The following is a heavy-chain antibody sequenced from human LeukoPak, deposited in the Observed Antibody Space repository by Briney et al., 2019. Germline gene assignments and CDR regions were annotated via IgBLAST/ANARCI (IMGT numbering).Heavy chain of an antibody. CDR3: ARRLANWAYFDY. J-gene: IGHJ4*02. D-gene: IGHD7-27*01. Sequence: PSETLSLTCTVYGGSFSGYYWSWIRQPPGKGLEWIGEINHSGSTNYNPSLKSRVTISVDTSKNQFSLKLSSVTAADTAVYYCARRLANWAYFDYWGQGTLVTVSS. CDR2: INHSGST. CDR1: GGSFSGYY. V-gene: IGHV4-34*01.